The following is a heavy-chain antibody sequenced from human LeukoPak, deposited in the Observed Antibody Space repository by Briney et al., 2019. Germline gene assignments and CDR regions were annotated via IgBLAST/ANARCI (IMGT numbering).Heavy chain of an antibody. CDR2: LYSGGST. J-gene: IGHJ6*02. V-gene: IGHV3-53*01. D-gene: IGHD6-13*01. CDR1: GFTVSSNH. CDR3: AKAASSSWPSYYYGMDV. Sequence: GGSLRLSCAASGFTVSSNHMSWVRQAPGKGLEWVSVLYSGGSTYYADSVKGRFTISKDNSKNTVYLQMSSLRVDDTAVYYCAKAASSSWPSYYYGMDVWGQGTTVTVSS.